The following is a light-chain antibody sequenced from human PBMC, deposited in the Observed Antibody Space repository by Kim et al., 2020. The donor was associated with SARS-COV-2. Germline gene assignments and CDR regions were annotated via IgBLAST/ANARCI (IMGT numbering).Light chain of an antibody. CDR3: SSYASSTTLGV. CDR2: DVS. J-gene: IGLJ2*01. V-gene: IGLV2-14*03. CDR1: SSDVGGYNY. Sequence: SITISCTETSSDVGGYNYVSWYQQHPGKAPKLMIYDVSKRPSGVSNRFSGSKSGNTASLTISGLQAEDEADYYCSSYASSTTLGVFGGGTQLTVL.